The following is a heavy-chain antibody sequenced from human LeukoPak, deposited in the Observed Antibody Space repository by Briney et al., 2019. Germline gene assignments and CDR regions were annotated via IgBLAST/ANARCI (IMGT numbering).Heavy chain of an antibody. CDR3: AREGQRQHAFDI. V-gene: IGHV1-69*13. Sequence: ASVNVSCKASGGTFCSYAISWVRQAPGQGLEWMGGIIPIFGTANYAQKFQGRVTITADESTSTAYMELSSLRSEDTAVYYCAREGQRQHAFDIWGQGTMVTVSS. D-gene: IGHD2-2*01. CDR2: IIPIFGTA. J-gene: IGHJ3*02. CDR1: GGTFCSYA.